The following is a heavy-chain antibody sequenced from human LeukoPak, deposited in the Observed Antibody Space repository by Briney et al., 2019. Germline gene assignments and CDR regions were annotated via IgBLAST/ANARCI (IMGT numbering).Heavy chain of an antibody. V-gene: IGHV4-4*07. Sequence: PSETLSLTCTVSGGSTSSYYWSWIRQPAGKGLEWIGRIYASGSTNYNPSLKSRVTMSVDTSKNQFSLKLSSVTAADTAVYFCALGDCSSTSCYVFDYWGQGTLVTVSS. CDR3: ALGDCSSTSCYVFDY. CDR1: GGSTSSYY. J-gene: IGHJ4*02. CDR2: IYASGST. D-gene: IGHD2-2*01.